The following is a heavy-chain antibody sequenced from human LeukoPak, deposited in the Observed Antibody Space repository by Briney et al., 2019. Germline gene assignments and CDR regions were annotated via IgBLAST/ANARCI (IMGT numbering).Heavy chain of an antibody. CDR3: ARDLGCSGGSCYHYYYYGMDV. J-gene: IGHJ6*02. CDR2: ISAYNGNT. Sequence: ASVKVSCKASGYTFTSYGISWVRQAPGQGLEWMGWISAYNGNTNYAQKLQGRVTMTTDTSTSTAYMELRSLRSDDTAVYYCARDLGCSGGSCYHYYYYGMDVRGQGTTVTVSS. V-gene: IGHV1-18*01. D-gene: IGHD2-15*01. CDR1: GYTFTSYG.